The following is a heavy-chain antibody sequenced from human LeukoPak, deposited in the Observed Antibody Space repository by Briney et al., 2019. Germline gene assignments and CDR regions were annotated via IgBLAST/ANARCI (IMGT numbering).Heavy chain of an antibody. CDR2: ISGYNGNT. J-gene: IGHJ5*02. CDR3: ARVQQLGKALWFDP. CDR1: GYTFTSYG. D-gene: IGHD6-13*01. V-gene: IGHV1-18*01. Sequence: AASVKVSCKASGYTFTSYGISWVRQAPGQGLEWMGWISGYNGNTNYAQKLQGRVTMTTDTSTSTAYMELRSLRSDDTAVYYCARVQQLGKALWFDPWGQGTLVTVSS.